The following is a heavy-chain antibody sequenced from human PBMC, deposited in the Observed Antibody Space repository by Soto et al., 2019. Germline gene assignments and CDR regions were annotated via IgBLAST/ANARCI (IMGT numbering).Heavy chain of an antibody. D-gene: IGHD2-21*01. J-gene: IGHJ4*02. CDR2: ILYDGSKE. CDR3: AKGLALMADH. Sequence: HPGGSLRLSCTDSGFSFNTYVMDWGRQAPGKGLEWVARILYDGSKEYYADPVKGRFTISRDNSKNTLYLQMDRLRVEDTAVYFCAKGLALMADHWGQGTPVTVSS. CDR1: GFSFNTYV. V-gene: IGHV3-30*18.